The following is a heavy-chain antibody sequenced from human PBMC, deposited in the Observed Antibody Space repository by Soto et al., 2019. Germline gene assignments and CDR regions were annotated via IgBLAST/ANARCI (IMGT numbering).Heavy chain of an antibody. J-gene: IGHJ2*01. CDR3: ARDGDRCTSTRCSPWPDTHGDL. V-gene: IGHV1-18*01. CDR2: ISPYNGNT. Sequence: QVQLVQSGDEVKKPGASVKVSCKASGYTFTNYGISWVRQAPGQGLEWMGWISPYNGNTKYPQKLQGRVTMTTDTSTRTSYMELRSLRSDDTAVYFCARDGDRCTSTRCSPWPDTHGDLWGRGTLVTVSS. CDR1: GYTFTNYG. D-gene: IGHD2-2*01.